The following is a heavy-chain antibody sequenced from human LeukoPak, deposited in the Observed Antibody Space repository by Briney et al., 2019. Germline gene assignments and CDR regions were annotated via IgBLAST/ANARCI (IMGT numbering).Heavy chain of an antibody. CDR3: ARLLSTTVTNPAGD. J-gene: IGHJ4*02. CDR2: ISSSGSTI. V-gene: IGHV3-48*03. Sequence: GGSLRLSCAASGFTFSSYEMNWVRQAPGKGLERVSYISSSGSTIYYADSVKGRFTISRDNAKNTLYLQMNSLRAEDTAVSYCARLLSTTVTNPAGDWGQGTLVTVSS. CDR1: GFTFSSYE. D-gene: IGHD4-17*01.